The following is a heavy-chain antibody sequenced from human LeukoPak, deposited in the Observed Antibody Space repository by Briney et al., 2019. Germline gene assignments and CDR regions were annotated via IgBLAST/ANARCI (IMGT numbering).Heavy chain of an antibody. D-gene: IGHD2-15*01. CDR1: GGSISSGSYY. CDR3: ARDLLYCSGGSCQDAFDI. Sequence: NPSQTLSLTCTVSGGSISSGSYYWSWIRQPAGKGLEWIGRIYTSGSTYYNPSLKSRVTISVDTSKNQFSLKLSSVTAADTAVYYCARDLLYCSGGSCQDAFDIWGQGTMVTVSS. J-gene: IGHJ3*02. CDR2: IYTSGST. V-gene: IGHV4-61*02.